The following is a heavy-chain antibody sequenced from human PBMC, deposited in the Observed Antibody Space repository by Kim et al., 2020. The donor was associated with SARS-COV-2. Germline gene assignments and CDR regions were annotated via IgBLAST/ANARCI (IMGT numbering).Heavy chain of an antibody. V-gene: IGHV4-34*01. CDR3: ARKGIAHYYYYGMDV. D-gene: IGHD6-13*01. Sequence: PSLKSRVTISVDHSKNQFSLKLSSVTAADTAVYYCARKGIAHYYYYGMDVWGQGTTVTVSS. J-gene: IGHJ6*02.